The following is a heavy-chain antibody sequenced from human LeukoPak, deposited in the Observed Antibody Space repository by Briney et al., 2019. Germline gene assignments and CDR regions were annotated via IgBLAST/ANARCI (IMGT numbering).Heavy chain of an antibody. J-gene: IGHJ4*02. CDR3: ARKSLRQNYFDY. CDR1: ADSLSSGGHY. Sequence: SETLSLTCTVSADSLSSGGHYWAWIRQFPGKGLESIGFIHHSGRSRHNPSLKDRVAISVDTSRKQFALKLSSVTAADTAVYYCARKSLRQNYFDYWGQEILVTVSS. V-gene: IGHV4-31*03. CDR2: IHHSGRS. D-gene: IGHD5/OR15-5a*01.